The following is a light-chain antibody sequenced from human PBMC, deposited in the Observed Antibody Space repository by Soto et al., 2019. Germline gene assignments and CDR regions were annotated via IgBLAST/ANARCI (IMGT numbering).Light chain of an antibody. CDR3: QQFNSYPLT. Sequence: AIQLTQSPSSLSASVGDRVTITCRASQGISSALAWYQQKPGKAPKLLIYDASSLESGVLSRFSGSRYGTDFTLTINSLQPEDFATYYCQQFNSYPLTFGGGTKVEIK. J-gene: IGKJ4*01. CDR2: DAS. V-gene: IGKV1-13*02. CDR1: QGISSA.